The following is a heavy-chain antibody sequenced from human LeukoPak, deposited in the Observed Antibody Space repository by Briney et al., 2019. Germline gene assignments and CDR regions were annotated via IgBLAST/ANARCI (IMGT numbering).Heavy chain of an antibody. J-gene: IGHJ4*02. CDR2: ISHSGST. V-gene: IGHV4-34*01. D-gene: IGHD5-18*01. CDR3: ARGRGYSYGYGDY. Sequence: SETLSLTCAVYGGSFSGYYWSWIRQPPGKGLEWIGEISHSGSTNNNPSLKSRVTISVDTSKNQFTLKLSSVTAADTAVYYCARGRGYSYGYGDYWGQGTLVTVSS. CDR1: GGSFSGYY.